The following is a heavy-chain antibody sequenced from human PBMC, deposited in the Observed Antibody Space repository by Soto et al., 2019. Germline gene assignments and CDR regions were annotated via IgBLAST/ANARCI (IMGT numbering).Heavy chain of an antibody. CDR2: INSDGTTT. CDR3: VRDIR. Sequence: EVQLVESGGGLVQPGGSLRLSCAASGFTFNNFWMYWVRQTPEKGLVWVSGINSDGTTTIYADSVKGRCTISRDNAKNTLYLQMNSLTVEDTAIYYCVRDIRWGQGTVVTVSS. J-gene: IGHJ4*02. CDR1: GFTFNNFW. V-gene: IGHV3-74*01.